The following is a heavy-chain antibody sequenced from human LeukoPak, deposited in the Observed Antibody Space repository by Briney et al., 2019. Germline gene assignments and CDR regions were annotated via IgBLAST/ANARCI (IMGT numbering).Heavy chain of an antibody. V-gene: IGHV4-59*11. J-gene: IGHJ6*03. CDR1: GGSISSHY. CDR2: IYYSGST. CDR3: ARDRQDCSSTSCYRADYYYMDV. Sequence: KTSETLSLTCTVSGGSISSHYWSWIRQPPGKGLEWIGYIYYSGSTNYNPSHKSRVTISVDTSKNQFSLKLSSVSAADTAVYYCARDRQDCSSTSCYRADYYYMDVWGKGTTVTVSS. D-gene: IGHD2-2*02.